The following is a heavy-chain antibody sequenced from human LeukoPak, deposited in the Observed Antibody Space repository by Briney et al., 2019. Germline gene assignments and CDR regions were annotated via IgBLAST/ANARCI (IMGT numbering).Heavy chain of an antibody. CDR1: GDSVSSNSVT. CDR2: TYYRSTWYN. V-gene: IGHV6-1*01. J-gene: IGHJ5*02. Sequence: SQTLSLTCAISGDSVSSNSVTWNWIRQSPSRGLEWLGRTYYRSTWYNDHAVSVRGRITVNPDTSKNQFSLHLNSVTPEDTAVYYCARRLTQYDCFDPWGQGILVTVSS. CDR3: ARRLTQYDCFDP. D-gene: IGHD2-2*01.